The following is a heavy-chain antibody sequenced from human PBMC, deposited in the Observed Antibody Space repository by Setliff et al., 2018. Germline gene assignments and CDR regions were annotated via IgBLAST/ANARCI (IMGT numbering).Heavy chain of an antibody. D-gene: IGHD6-6*01. V-gene: IGHV3-48*01. CDR3: ARGRNVAARLLDS. CDR1: GGSISSNN. Sequence: LSLTCAVSGGSISSNNFWSWVRQAPGKGLEWVSYISSSSSTIYYADSVKGRFTISRDNAKNSLYLQMNSLRAEDTAVYYCARGRNVAARLLDSWGQGTLVTVSS. CDR2: ISSSSSTI. J-gene: IGHJ4*02.